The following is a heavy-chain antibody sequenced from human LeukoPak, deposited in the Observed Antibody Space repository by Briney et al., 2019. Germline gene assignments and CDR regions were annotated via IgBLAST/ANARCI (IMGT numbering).Heavy chain of an antibody. Sequence: PSETLSLTCSVSGDSMGNFYWNWLRQPAGKGLEWIGRIRTDGTTYANPSFESAVTMSVDTSNNHISLRLSSATAADTAVYYRARSTGFYTTYYMDVWGKGTTVTVSS. CDR3: ARSTGFYTTYYMDV. CDR1: GDSMGNFY. CDR2: IRTDGTT. J-gene: IGHJ6*03. D-gene: IGHD3-22*01. V-gene: IGHV4-4*07.